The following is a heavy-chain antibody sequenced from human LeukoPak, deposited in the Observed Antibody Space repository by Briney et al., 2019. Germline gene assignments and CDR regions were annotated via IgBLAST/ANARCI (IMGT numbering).Heavy chain of an antibody. V-gene: IGHV3-64D*06. D-gene: IGHD1-26*01. Sequence: PGGSLRLSCSASGFTFSSYAMHWVRQAPGKGREYVSAMSSNGGSTDYADSVQGRFTLSSDNSKNTLYLQMSSLRAEDTAVYYCAMGGSYYYYYGMDVWGQGTTVTVSS. CDR1: GFTFSSYA. J-gene: IGHJ6*02. CDR3: AMGGSYYYYYGMDV. CDR2: MSSNGGST.